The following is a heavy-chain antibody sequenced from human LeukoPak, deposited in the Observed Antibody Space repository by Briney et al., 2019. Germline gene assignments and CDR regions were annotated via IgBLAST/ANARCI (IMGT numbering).Heavy chain of an antibody. J-gene: IGHJ4*02. CDR2: ISASGYTT. Sequence: SGGSLRLSCAASGFTFSNYAMSWVRQAPGKGLEWVSGISASGYTTYYTDSVKGRFTISRDNAKNSLYLQMNSLRAEDTAVYYCARTYYDILTAYNPYFDYWGQGTLVTVSS. V-gene: IGHV3-23*01. D-gene: IGHD3-9*01. CDR3: ARTYYDILTAYNPYFDY. CDR1: GFTFSNYA.